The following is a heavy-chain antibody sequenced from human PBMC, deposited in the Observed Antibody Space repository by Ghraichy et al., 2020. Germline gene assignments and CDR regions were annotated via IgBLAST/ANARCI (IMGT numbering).Heavy chain of an antibody. Sequence: ASAKVSCKISGYSLIEFSVHWVRQAPGQGLEWVGGRDPEDGSTVYAQRFKDRVTVTEDTAGDTAFMEMSSLTSQDTAVYYCVISGLTALTTTRPAVAVTGLSFDYWGQGTLVTVSS. J-gene: IGHJ4*02. CDR3: VISGLTALTTTRPAVAVTGLSFDY. CDR2: RDPEDGST. V-gene: IGHV1-24*01. CDR1: GYSLIEFS. D-gene: IGHD6-19*01.